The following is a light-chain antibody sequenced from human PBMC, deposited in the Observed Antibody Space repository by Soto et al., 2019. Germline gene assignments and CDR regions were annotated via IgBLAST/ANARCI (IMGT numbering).Light chain of an antibody. V-gene: IGLV4-69*01. J-gene: IGLJ3*02. CDR3: QTGGTGIQV. CDR1: SGHSSYT. CDR2: LNSDGSY. Sequence: QSVLTQSPSASASLGASVKLTCTLSSGHSSYTIAWHQQQPGKGPRYLMKLNSDGSYRKGDGIPDRFSGSSSGAERYLTISSLQSEDETDYYCQTGGTGIQVFGGGTKLTVL.